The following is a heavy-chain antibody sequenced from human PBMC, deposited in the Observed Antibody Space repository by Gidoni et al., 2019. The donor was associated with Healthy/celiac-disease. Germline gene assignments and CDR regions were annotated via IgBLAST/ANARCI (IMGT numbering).Heavy chain of an antibody. CDR1: GFTFDDYA. J-gene: IGHJ6*02. CDR3: ARYYYGSGSYSLYDYSYYGMDV. Sequence: EVQLVESGGGLVQPGRSLRLSCAASGFTFDDYAMHWVRQAPGKGLEWVSGISWNSGNIGNADSVKGRFTISRDNAKNSLYLQMNSLRAEDTALYYCARYYYGSGSYSLYDYSYYGMDVWGQGTTVTVSS. CDR2: ISWNSGNI. V-gene: IGHV3-9*01. D-gene: IGHD3-10*01.